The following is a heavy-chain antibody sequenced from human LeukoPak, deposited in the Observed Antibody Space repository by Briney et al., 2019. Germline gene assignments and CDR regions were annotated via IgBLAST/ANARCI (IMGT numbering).Heavy chain of an antibody. CDR1: GYSFTGYY. CDR2: INPNSGDT. Sequence: ASVKVSCKASGYSFTGYYMHWVRQAPGQGLEWMGWINPNSGDTKYAQKFQGRVTMTRDTSISTAYMELTRLRSDDTAVYYCARAGFGELLGFDPWGQGTLVTVSS. CDR3: ARAGFGELLGFDP. V-gene: IGHV1-2*02. D-gene: IGHD3-10*01. J-gene: IGHJ5*02.